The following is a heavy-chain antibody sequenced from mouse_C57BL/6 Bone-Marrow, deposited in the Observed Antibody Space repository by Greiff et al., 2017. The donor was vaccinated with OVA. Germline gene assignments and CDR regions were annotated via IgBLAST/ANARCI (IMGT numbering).Heavy chain of an antibody. CDR1: GYTFTSYW. Sequence: QVQLQQPGAELVKPGASVKLSCKTSGYTFTSYWMHWVKQRPGQGLEWIGMIHPNSGSTNYKEKFKSKATLTVDKSSSTAYMQLSSLTSEDSAVYYCARGGVYYSNYVGWYFDVWGTGTTVTVSS. D-gene: IGHD2-5*01. CDR2: IHPNSGST. J-gene: IGHJ1*03. V-gene: IGHV1-64*01. CDR3: ARGGVYYSNYVGWYFDV.